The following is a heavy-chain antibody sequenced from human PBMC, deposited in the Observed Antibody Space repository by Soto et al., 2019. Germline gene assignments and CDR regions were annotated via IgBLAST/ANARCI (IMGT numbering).Heavy chain of an antibody. V-gene: IGHV3-33*01. J-gene: IGHJ4*02. CDR3: ARDNGDLRFDY. CDR1: GFTFSSYG. CDR2: IWYDGSNK. Sequence: QVQLVESGGGVVQPGRSLRLSCAASGFTFSSYGMHWVRQAPGKGLEWVAVIWYDGSNKYYADSVKGRFTISRDNSKNTLYLQMNSLRAEDTAVYYCARDNGDLRFDYLGQGTLVTVSS. D-gene: IGHD3-10*01.